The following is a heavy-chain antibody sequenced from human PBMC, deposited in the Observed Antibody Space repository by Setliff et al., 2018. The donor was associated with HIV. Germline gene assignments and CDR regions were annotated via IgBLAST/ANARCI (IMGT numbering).Heavy chain of an antibody. V-gene: IGHV4-59*11. Sequence: SETVSLTCTVSGGSISSHYWNWIRQPPGKGLEWIGYIYYRGSTNYNPSLKSRVTISVDTSKNQFSLKLSSVTAADTAVYYCAKLAVAGAHDAFDIWGQGTMVTVSS. D-gene: IGHD6-19*01. J-gene: IGHJ3*02. CDR2: IYYRGST. CDR3: AKLAVAGAHDAFDI. CDR1: GGSISSHY.